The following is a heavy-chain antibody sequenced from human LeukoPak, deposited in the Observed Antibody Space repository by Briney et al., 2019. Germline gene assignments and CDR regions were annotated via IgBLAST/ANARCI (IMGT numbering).Heavy chain of an antibody. CDR2: INPKSGGT. CDR1: GYSFTDYY. V-gene: IGHV1-2*02. CDR3: ARDGPGEKSNFDF. Sequence: ASVKVSCKASGYSFTDYYLDWVRQAPGQGLEWMGWINPKSGGTKYAQKFQGRVTMTRDTSINTAYMELSRLRSDDTAVYYCARDGPGEKSNFDFWGQGTLVTVTS. J-gene: IGHJ4*02. D-gene: IGHD1-26*01.